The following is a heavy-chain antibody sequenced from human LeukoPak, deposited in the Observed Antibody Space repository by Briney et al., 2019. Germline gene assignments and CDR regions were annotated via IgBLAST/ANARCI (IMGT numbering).Heavy chain of an antibody. CDR1: GGSISSDDHS. Sequence: PSETLSLTCTVSGGSISSDDHSWSWIRQPPGKGLEWIGYIYHSGSTYYNPSLKSRVTISVDRSKNQFSLKLSSVTAADTAVYYCARSPYCSSTSCYRGREFSRNFRGKGFDPWGQGTLVTVSS. J-gene: IGHJ5*02. CDR3: ARSPYCSSTSCYRGREFSRNFRGKGFDP. V-gene: IGHV4-30-2*01. D-gene: IGHD2-2*01. CDR2: IYHSGST.